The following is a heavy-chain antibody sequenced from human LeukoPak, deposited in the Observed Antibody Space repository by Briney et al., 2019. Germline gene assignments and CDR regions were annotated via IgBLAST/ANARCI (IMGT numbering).Heavy chain of an antibody. J-gene: IGHJ4*02. CDR3: ARHPYSSSWDFDY. CDR2: ISSSGSTI. CDR1: GFTFSSYE. D-gene: IGHD6-13*01. V-gene: IGHV3-48*03. Sequence: GGSLRLSCAASGFTFSSYEMNWVRQAPGKGLEWVSYISSSGSTIYYADSVKGRFTISRDNAKNSLYLQMNSLRAEDTAVYYCARHPYSSSWDFDYWGQGTLVTVSS.